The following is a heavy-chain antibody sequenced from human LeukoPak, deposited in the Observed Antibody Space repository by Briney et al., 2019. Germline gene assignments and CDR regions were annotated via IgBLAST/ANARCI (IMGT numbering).Heavy chain of an antibody. CDR2: IYHSGST. J-gene: IGHJ4*02. CDR3: ARGAMSRMITFGGVIVGGSFDY. D-gene: IGHD3-16*02. V-gene: IGHV4-38-2*02. Sequence: SETLSLTCTVSGYSISSGYYWGWIRQPPGKGLEWIGSIYHSGSTYYNPSLKSRVTISVDTSKNQFSLKLSSVTAADTAVYYCARGAMSRMITFGGVIVGGSFDYWGQGTLVTVSS. CDR1: GYSISSGYY.